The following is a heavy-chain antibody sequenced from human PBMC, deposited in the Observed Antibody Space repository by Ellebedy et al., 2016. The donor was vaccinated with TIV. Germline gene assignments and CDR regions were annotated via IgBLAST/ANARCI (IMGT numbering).Heavy chain of an antibody. D-gene: IGHD5-12*01. V-gene: IGHV1-24*01. CDR3: ATASGYSGYKHWGYFDY. J-gene: IGHJ4*02. Sequence: AASVKVSCKVSGYTLTELSMHWVRQAPGKGLEWMGGFDPEDGETIYAQKFQGRVTMTEDTSTDTAYMELSSLRSEDTAVYYCATASGYSGYKHWGYFDYWGQGTLVTVSS. CDR1: GYTLTELS. CDR2: FDPEDGET.